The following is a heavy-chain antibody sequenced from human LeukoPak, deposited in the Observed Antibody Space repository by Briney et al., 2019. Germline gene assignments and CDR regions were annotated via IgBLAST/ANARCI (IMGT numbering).Heavy chain of an antibody. J-gene: IGHJ5*02. CDR3: ARGSYYYGSGSYSWFDP. V-gene: IGHV1-69*13. Sequence: ASVKVSCKASGYTFTSYYIHWVRQAPGQGLEWMGGIIPIFGTANYAQKFQGRVTITADESTSTAYMELSSLRSEDTAVYYCARGSYYYGSGSYSWFDPWGQGTLVTVSS. CDR2: IIPIFGTA. D-gene: IGHD3-10*01. CDR1: GYTFTSYY.